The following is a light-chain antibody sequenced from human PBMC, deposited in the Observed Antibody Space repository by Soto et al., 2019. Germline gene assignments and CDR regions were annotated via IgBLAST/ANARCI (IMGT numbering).Light chain of an antibody. J-gene: IGKJ1*01. Sequence: EIVLTQSPATLSLSPGERATLSCRASQSVSSYLAWYQQKPGQAPRLLIYDASNRATVIPARFSGSGSVTDFTLTISSLEPEDFAVYYCQQRKNWPPWTFGQGTKLEIK. V-gene: IGKV3-11*01. CDR3: QQRKNWPPWT. CDR1: QSVSSY. CDR2: DAS.